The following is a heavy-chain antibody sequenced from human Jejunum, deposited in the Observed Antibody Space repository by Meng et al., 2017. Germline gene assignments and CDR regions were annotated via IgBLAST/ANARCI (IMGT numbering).Heavy chain of an antibody. CDR2: IYYSGST. Sequence: SETLSLTCTVSAGSISGYFWNWIRQSPGKGLEWMGYIYYSGSTYYNPSLKSRVTISLDKSKNQFSLKLNSVTAADTAVYYCARSGPFSSSSFDSWGQGTQVTGSS. CDR3: ARSGPFSSSSFDS. D-gene: IGHD6-19*01. CDR1: AGSISGYF. J-gene: IGHJ4*02. V-gene: IGHV4-59*01.